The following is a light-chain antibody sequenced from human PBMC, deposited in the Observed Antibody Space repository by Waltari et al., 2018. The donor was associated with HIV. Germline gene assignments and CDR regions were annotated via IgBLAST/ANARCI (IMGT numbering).Light chain of an antibody. Sequence: SYELTQPPSASVSPGQTARISCSGDALPTQYVFWYQQRPGQAPVMVLYRDKERPSGIPDRFSGSSAGTTVTLTISGVQAEDEADYYCQSADSTGTYWVFGGGTKLTVL. CDR1: ALPTQY. CDR3: QSADSTGTYWV. J-gene: IGLJ3*02. CDR2: RDK. V-gene: IGLV3-25*03.